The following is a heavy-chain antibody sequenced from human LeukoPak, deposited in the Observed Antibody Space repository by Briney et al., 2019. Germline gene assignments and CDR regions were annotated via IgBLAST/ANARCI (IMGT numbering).Heavy chain of an antibody. Sequence: SETLSLTCTVSGGSISSGGYWGWIRQHPGKGLEWIGYIYYTGNTYYNPSLKSRVSISVDMSQNQFSLNLTSVTAADTAVYFCARPGIAATGAFDCWGQGTLVTVSS. CDR1: GGSISSGGY. V-gene: IGHV4-31*03. CDR3: ARPGIAATGAFDC. J-gene: IGHJ4*02. D-gene: IGHD6-13*01. CDR2: IYYTGNT.